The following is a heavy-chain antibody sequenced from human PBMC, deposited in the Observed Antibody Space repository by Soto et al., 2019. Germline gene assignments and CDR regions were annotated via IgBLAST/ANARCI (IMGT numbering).Heavy chain of an antibody. J-gene: IGHJ3*02. Sequence: EVQLVESGGGLVQPGGSLRLSCAASGFTVSSNYMSWVRQAPGKGLEWVSVIYSGGSTYYADSEKGRFTISRDNSKNTLYLQMNSLRAEDTAVYYCAREARSGDMGAFDIWGQGTMVTVSS. CDR2: IYSGGST. D-gene: IGHD2-15*01. CDR3: AREARSGDMGAFDI. CDR1: GFTVSSNY. V-gene: IGHV3-66*01.